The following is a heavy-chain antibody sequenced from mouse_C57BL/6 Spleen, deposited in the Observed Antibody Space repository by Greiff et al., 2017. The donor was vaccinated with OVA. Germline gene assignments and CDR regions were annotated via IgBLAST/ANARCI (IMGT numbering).Heavy chain of an antibody. CDR3: AVTYYSTSMDY. V-gene: IGHV1-19*01. D-gene: IGHD2-5*01. J-gene: IGHJ4*01. CDR2: INPYNGGT. Sequence: VQLQQSGPVLVKPGASVKMSCKASGYTSTDYYMNWVKQSHGKSLEWIGVINPYNGGTSYNQKFKGKATLTVDKSSSTAYMELNSLTSEDSAVYYCAVTYYSTSMDYWGQGTSVTVSS. CDR1: GYTSTDYY.